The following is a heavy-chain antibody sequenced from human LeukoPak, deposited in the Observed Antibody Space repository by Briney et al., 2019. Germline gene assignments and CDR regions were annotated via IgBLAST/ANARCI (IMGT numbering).Heavy chain of an antibody. J-gene: IGHJ4*02. CDR2: IYTSVST. CDR1: GGSISSYY. Sequence: TSETLSLTCTVSGGSISSYYWSWIRQPAGKGLEWIGRIYTSVSTNYNPSLKSRVTISVDTSKNQFSLKLSSVTAADTAVYYCARHEAGEVRGVITYWGQGTLVTVSS. CDR3: ARHEAGEVRGVITY. V-gene: IGHV4-4*07. D-gene: IGHD3-10*01.